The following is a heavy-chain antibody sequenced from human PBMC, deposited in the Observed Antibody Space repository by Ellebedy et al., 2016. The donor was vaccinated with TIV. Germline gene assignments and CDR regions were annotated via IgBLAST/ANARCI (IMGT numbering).Heavy chain of an antibody. J-gene: IGHJ5*02. CDR2: VHHRGGT. D-gene: IGHD3-16*01. CDR1: DGFINTYY. V-gene: IGHV4-59*01. Sequence: SETLSLXXNVSDGFINTYYWSWIRQSPGKGLEWIGFVHHRGGTNYNPSLKSRVTMSVDTSKNQFSLKLTSVTAADTAVYYCARETSVWGSLSPSWGQGLLVTVSS. CDR3: ARETSVWGSLSPS.